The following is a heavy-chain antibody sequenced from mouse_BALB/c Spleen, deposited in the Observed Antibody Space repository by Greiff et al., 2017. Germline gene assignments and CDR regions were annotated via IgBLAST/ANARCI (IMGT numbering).Heavy chain of an antibody. J-gene: IGHJ2*01. D-gene: IGHD2-2*01. CDR2: IWSGGST. V-gene: IGHV2-2*02. CDR3: ARNSGLRRGAFDY. CDR1: GFSLTSYG. Sequence: VKLVESGPGLVQPSQSLSITCTVSGFSLTSYGVHWVRQSPGKGLEWLGVIWSGGSTDYNAAFISRLSISKDNSKSQVFFKMNSLQANDTAIYYCARNSGLRRGAFDYWGQGTTLTVSS.